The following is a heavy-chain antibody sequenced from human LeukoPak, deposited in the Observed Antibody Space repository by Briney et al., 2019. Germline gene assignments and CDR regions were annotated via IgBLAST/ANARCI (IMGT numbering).Heavy chain of an antibody. J-gene: IGHJ4*02. CDR1: GYTFTDYY. Sequence: GASVEVSCKTSGYTFTDYYVHWVRQAPGQGLEWLAWINPDSGATNFAQRFQGRVTMTRDTSVNTVHMELNRLRSDDTAVYYCARDLCHGGSCFHFDSWGQGTLVTVSS. V-gene: IGHV1-2*02. D-gene: IGHD2-15*01. CDR2: INPDSGAT. CDR3: ARDLCHGGSCFHFDS.